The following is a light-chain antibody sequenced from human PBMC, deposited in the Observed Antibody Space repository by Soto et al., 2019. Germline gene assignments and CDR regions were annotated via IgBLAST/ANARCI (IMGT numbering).Light chain of an antibody. J-gene: IGKJ4*01. V-gene: IGKV1-39*01. Sequence: DIQMTQSPPSLSASVGGRVTITCRASQNIDTYLNWYQHKPGKAPKLLIYAASQLQSGVPSRFSGSGYGTDFTLTITSLRPEDFASYYCQQSRSPPISFGGGTKVEMK. CDR3: QQSRSPPIS. CDR1: QNIDTY. CDR2: AAS.